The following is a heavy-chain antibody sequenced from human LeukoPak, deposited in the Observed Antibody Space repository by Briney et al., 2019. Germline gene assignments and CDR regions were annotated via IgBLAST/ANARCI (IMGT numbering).Heavy chain of an antibody. Sequence: PGGSLRLSCAASGFTFSNNWMTWVRQAPGKGLEWVANINQDESQKYYVDSVKGRFTISRDNAKNSLYLNMNSLRDEDTAVYYCAKDQRWESPHYLDSWGQGTLVTVSS. V-gene: IGHV3-7*03. J-gene: IGHJ4*02. CDR3: AKDQRWESPHYLDS. CDR2: INQDESQK. D-gene: IGHD1-26*01. CDR1: GFTFSNNW.